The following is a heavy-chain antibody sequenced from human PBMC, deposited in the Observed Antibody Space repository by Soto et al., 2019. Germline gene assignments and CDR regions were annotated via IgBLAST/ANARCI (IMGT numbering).Heavy chain of an antibody. J-gene: IGHJ4*02. CDR2: IRDGGEST. CDR3: VKDGLEN. V-gene: IGHV3-23*01. D-gene: IGHD1-1*01. Sequence: EVQLLESGGGLAQPGGSLRISCAASGFPFGGYTMSWVRQAPGKGLEWVSAIRDGGESTYYADSVKGRFTISRDNSKKTMYLQLNSLRPEDTAVYFWVKDGLENWGQGTLVTVSS. CDR1: GFPFGGYT.